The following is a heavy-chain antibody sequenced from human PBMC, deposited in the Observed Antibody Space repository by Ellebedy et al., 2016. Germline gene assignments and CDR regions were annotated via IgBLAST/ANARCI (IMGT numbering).Heavy chain of an antibody. V-gene: IGHV3-13*01. CDR3: ARDKGYCSGGSCFNWFDP. D-gene: IGHD2-15*01. CDR1: GFTFSSYD. CDR2: IGTAGDT. Sequence: GESLKISCAASGFTFSSYDMHWVRQATGKGLEWVSAIGTAGDTYYPGSVKGRFTISRENAKNSLYLQMNSLRAEDTAVYYCARDKGYCSGGSCFNWFDPWGQGTLVTVSS. J-gene: IGHJ5*02.